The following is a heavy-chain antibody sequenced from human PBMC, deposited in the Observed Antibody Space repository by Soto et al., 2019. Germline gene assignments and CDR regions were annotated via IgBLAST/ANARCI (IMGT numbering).Heavy chain of an antibody. CDR2: IIPMLGTS. V-gene: IGHV1-69*11. J-gene: IGHJ6*02. D-gene: IGHD2-15*01. Sequence: QVQLVQSGAEVKNPGSSVKVSCKAPGGTFTTYAITWVRQAPGQGLEWMGGIIPMLGTSTYAQKFQGRVTITADESTSTAYMERTSLRCEDTAVYFCARRRHCSGNSCSYYYGLDVWGQGTTVTVSS. CDR3: ARRRHCSGNSCSYYYGLDV. CDR1: GGTFTTYA.